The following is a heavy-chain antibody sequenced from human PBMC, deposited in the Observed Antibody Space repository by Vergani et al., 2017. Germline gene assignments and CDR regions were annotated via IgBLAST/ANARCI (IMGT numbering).Heavy chain of an antibody. CDR3: AREWPLLGIPYYYDYMDV. CDR2: ISSSGSTI. CDR1: GFTFSSYS. D-gene: IGHD7-27*01. V-gene: IGHV3-48*04. Sequence: EVQLVESGGGLVQPGGSLRLSCAASGFTFSSYSMNWVRQAPGKGLEWVSYISSSGSTIYYAASVKGRFTISRDNAKNSLYLQMNSLRAEDTAVYYCAREWPLLGIPYYYDYMDVWGKGTTVTVSS. J-gene: IGHJ6*03.